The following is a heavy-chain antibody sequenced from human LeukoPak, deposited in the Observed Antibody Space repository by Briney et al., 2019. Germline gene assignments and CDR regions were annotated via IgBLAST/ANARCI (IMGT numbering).Heavy chain of an antibody. Sequence: SETLSLTCTVSGDSISSSSYYWGWIRQPPGKGLECIGTIFYSGSTYYNPSLKSRVTISLDTSKNQFSLKLSSVTAADTAFYYCARVYCTGGACYPYTHNWFDPWGQGTLVTVSS. V-gene: IGHV4-39*07. CDR2: IFYSGST. D-gene: IGHD2-8*02. J-gene: IGHJ5*02. CDR1: GDSISSSSYY. CDR3: ARVYCTGGACYPYTHNWFDP.